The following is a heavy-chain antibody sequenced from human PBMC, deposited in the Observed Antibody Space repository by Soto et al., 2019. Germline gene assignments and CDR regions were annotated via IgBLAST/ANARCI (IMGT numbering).Heavy chain of an antibody. CDR2: VNPSSGNT. Sequence: QVQLVQSGAEVKRPGASVKVSCKASGYTFSTYDINWVRQASGQGLEWMGCVNPSSGNTVYAQKFHGRVTMTRDTSISTAYMELSSLESDDTAISYCARASMYIWSDHWGQGTLVTVSS. J-gene: IGHJ5*02. V-gene: IGHV1-8*01. CDR1: GYTFSTYD. D-gene: IGHD1-20*01. CDR3: ARASMYIWSDH.